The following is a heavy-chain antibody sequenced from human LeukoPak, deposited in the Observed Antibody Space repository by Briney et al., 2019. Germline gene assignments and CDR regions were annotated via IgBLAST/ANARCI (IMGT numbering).Heavy chain of an antibody. CDR1: GYTFTGYY. V-gene: IGHV1-2*02. CDR3: SLAHRYYFDY. CDR2: INPNSGGT. J-gene: IGHJ4*02. Sequence: ASVKVSCKASGYTFTGYYMHWVRQAPGQGLEWMGWINPNSGGTNYAQKFQGRVTITRDTSISTAYVELSRLRSDDTAVYSCSLAHRYYFDYWGQGTLVTVSS.